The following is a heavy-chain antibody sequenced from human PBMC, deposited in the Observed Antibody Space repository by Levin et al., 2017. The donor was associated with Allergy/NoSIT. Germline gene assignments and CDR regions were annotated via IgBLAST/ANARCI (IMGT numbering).Heavy chain of an antibody. J-gene: IGHJ5*02. CDR1: GFTFSTYA. CDR3: AKAQYYDFWSGYYGWFDP. D-gene: IGHD3-3*01. Sequence: GGSLRLSCAASGFTFSTYAMSWVRQAPGKGLEWVSGISASGGSTYYADSVKGRFTISRDNSRNMLFLQVKSLRPEDTAVYHCAKAQYYDFWSGYYGWFDPWGLGTLVTVSS. CDR2: ISASGGST. V-gene: IGHV3-23*01.